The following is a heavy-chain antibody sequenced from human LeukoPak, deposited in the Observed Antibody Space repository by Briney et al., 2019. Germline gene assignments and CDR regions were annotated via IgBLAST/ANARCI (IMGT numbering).Heavy chain of an antibody. D-gene: IGHD6-19*01. J-gene: IGHJ3*02. Sequence: ASVKVSCKASGYTFTSYGISWVRQAPGQGLEWMGWISAYNGNTNYAQKLQGRVTMTTDTSTSTAYMELRGLRSDDTAVYYCARGAVAGTASKGGAFDIWGQGTMVTVSS. CDR1: GYTFTSYG. CDR2: ISAYNGNT. CDR3: ARGAVAGTASKGGAFDI. V-gene: IGHV1-18*01.